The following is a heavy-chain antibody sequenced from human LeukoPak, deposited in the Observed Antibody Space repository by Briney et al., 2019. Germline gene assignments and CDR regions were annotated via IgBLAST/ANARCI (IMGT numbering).Heavy chain of an antibody. V-gene: IGHV3-7*01. D-gene: IGHD7-27*01. Sequence: GGSLRLSCAASGFTFGSYWMSWVRQAPGKGLEWVANINQDGSEKYYVDSVEGRFNISRDNARNSLYLQMNSLGVDDTAVYFCSPDPGDYWGQGTLVSVSS. CDR1: GFTFGSYW. CDR3: SPDPGDY. CDR2: INQDGSEK. J-gene: IGHJ4*02.